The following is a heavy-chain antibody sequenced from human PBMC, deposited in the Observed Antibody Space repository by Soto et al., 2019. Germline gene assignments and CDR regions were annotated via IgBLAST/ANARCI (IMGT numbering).Heavy chain of an antibody. J-gene: IGHJ6*02. CDR2: INPSGGST. CDR3: ARGRFLEWSQAYYGMDV. V-gene: IGHV1-46*01. Sequence: ASVKVSCKASGYTFTSYYMHWVRQAPGQGLEWMGIINPSGGSTSYAQKFQGRVTMTRDTSTSTVYMELSSLRSEDTAVYYCARGRFLEWSQAYYGMDVWGQGTTVTVSS. D-gene: IGHD3-3*01. CDR1: GYTFTSYY.